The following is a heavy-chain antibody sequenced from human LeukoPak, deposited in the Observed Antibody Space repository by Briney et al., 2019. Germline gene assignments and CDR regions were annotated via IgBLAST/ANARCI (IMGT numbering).Heavy chain of an antibody. D-gene: IGHD5-12*01. CDR1: GGSISTYY. J-gene: IGHJ4*02. V-gene: IGHV4-59*01. CDR2: IYYSGST. Sequence: PSETLSLTCTVSGGSISTYYWSWIRQPPGKGLEWIGDIYYSGSTNYNPSLKSRVTISVDTSKNQFSLNLSSVTAADTAVYYCARGTRYAPPYYFDYWGQGTLVTVSS. CDR3: ARGTRYAPPYYFDY.